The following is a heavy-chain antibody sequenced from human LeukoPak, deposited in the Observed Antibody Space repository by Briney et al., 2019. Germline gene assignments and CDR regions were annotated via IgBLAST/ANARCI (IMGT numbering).Heavy chain of an antibody. J-gene: IGHJ4*02. CDR3: AREVRGAAGKPMYYFDY. D-gene: IGHD3-10*01. V-gene: IGHV4-61*02. Sequence: SQTLSLTCTVSGGSISSGSYYWSWIRQPTGKRLEWIGRIYTSGSTNYNPSLKSRVTISVDTSKNQFSLKLSSVTAADTAVYYCAREVRGAAGKPMYYFDYWGQGTLVTVSS. CDR1: GGSISSGSYY. CDR2: IYTSGST.